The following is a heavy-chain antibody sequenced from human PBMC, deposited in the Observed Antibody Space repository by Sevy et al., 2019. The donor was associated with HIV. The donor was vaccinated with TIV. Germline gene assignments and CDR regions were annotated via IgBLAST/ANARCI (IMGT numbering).Heavy chain of an antibody. CDR3: TRVGYSSSWENDY. J-gene: IGHJ4*02. CDR1: GFTFGDYA. CDR2: IRSKAYGGTT. V-gene: IGHV3-49*03. Sequence: GGSLRLSCTASGFTFGDYAMSWFRQAPGKGLEWVGFIRSKAYGGTTEYAASVKGRFTISRDDSKSIAYLQMNSLKTEDTAVYYCTRVGYSSSWENDYWGQGTLVTVSS. D-gene: IGHD6-13*01.